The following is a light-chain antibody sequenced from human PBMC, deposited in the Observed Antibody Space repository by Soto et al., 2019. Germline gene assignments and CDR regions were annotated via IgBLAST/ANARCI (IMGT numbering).Light chain of an antibody. J-gene: IGKJ4*01. CDR1: QSVGTY. V-gene: IGKV3-11*01. CDR3: QQRSTWPLT. Sequence: ETVLTQSPATLSLSPGERATLSCRASQSVGTYLAWYQQKPAQAPRLLIYDASNRATGIPVRFSGSGSGTDFTLTISTLEPEDFAVYYCQQRSTWPLTFGGGTKVEIK. CDR2: DAS.